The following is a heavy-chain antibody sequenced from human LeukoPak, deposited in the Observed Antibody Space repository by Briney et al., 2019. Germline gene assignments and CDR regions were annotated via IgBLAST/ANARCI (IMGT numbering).Heavy chain of an antibody. V-gene: IGHV4-38-2*02. CDR1: GYSISSGYY. CDR3: ARGLSSLDV. Sequence: KPSETLSLTCTVSGYSISSGYYWGWIRQPPGKGLEWIGYIYYSGSTNYNPSLKSRVTISVDTSKNQFSLKLSSVTAADTAVYYCARGLSSLDVWGKGTTVTVSS. D-gene: IGHD6-6*01. J-gene: IGHJ6*04. CDR2: IYYSGST.